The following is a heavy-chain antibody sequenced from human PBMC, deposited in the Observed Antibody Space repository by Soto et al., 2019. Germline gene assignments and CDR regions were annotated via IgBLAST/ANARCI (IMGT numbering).Heavy chain of an antibody. CDR1: GFTFNYYW. J-gene: IGHJ4*02. V-gene: IGHV3-74*01. CDR3: VKAVFSGYYYVPFDY. CDR2: IHSDGSTT. D-gene: IGHD3-22*01. Sequence: GGSLRLSCAASGFTFNYYWMHWVRQAPGQGLVWVSHIHSDGSTTTYADSVKGRFTISRDNAKNTLYLQMNSLRAEDTAVYYCVKAVFSGYYYVPFDYWGQGTLVT.